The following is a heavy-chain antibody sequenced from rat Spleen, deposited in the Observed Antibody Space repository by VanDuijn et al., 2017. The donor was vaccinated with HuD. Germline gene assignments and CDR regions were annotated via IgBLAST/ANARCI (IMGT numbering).Heavy chain of an antibody. Sequence: EVQLVESGGGLVQPGRSLKLSCAASGLTFSNYGMAWVRQTPTKGLAWFASISPGGGNTYYRDSVKGRFTISRDNAKNTQYLQMDSLRSEDTATYYCARHPWQLGLFDYWGQGVMVTVSS. CDR1: GLTFSNYG. CDR3: ARHPWQLGLFDY. J-gene: IGHJ2*01. CDR2: ISPGGGNT. V-gene: IGHV5S14*01. D-gene: IGHD1-10*01.